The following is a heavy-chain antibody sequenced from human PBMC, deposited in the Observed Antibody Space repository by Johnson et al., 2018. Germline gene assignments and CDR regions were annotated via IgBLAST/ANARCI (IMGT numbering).Heavy chain of an antibody. D-gene: IGHD4-17*01. V-gene: IGHV3-33*01. CDR1: EFTFSTYG. J-gene: IGHJ1*01. CDR2: IWYDGSNK. Sequence: VQLVESGGGVVQPVRSLRLSCAASEFTFSTYGMHWVRQAPGKGLEWVAVIWYDGSNKYYADSVKGRFTISRDNSKNTLYLQMNSLRAEDTAVYYCARARMPYGDYLEYFQHWGQGTLVTVSS. CDR3: ARARMPYGDYLEYFQH.